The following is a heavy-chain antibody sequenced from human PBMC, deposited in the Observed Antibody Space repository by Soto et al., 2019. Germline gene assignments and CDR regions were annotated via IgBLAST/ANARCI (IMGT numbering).Heavy chain of an antibody. CDR1: GGSFSGYY. CDR2: IYYSGST. Sequence: SETLSLTCAVYGGSFSGYYWSWIRQPPGKGLEWIGYIYYSGSTYYNPSLKSRVTIVVDTSRNQFSLRLSSVTAADTAVYYCAREGGLAYCGGDCLYNWFDPWGQGTLVTVSS. V-gene: IGHV4-34*09. D-gene: IGHD2-21*02. CDR3: AREGGLAYCGGDCLYNWFDP. J-gene: IGHJ5*02.